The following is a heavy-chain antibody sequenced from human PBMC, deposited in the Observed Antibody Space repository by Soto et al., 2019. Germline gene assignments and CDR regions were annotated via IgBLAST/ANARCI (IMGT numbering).Heavy chain of an antibody. Sequence: GGSLRLYCAASGFTFSSYSMNWVRQAPGKRLEWVSSISSSSSYIYYADSVKGRFTISRDNAKNSLYLQMNSLRAEDTAVYYCARAYYYDSSGYRNLDYWGQGYLVSVSS. V-gene: IGHV3-21*01. CDR3: ARAYYYDSSGYRNLDY. J-gene: IGHJ4*02. CDR2: ISSSSSYI. D-gene: IGHD3-22*01. CDR1: GFTFSSYS.